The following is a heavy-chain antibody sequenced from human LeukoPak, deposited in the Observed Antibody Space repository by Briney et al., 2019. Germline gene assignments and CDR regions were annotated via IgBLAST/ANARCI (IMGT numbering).Heavy chain of an antibody. CDR1: GFTFNIRW. J-gene: IGHJ6*02. CDR3: TPDRSYAMEV. Sequence: GGSLRLSCAASGFTFNIRWMHWVRQAPGKGLVWVSRINSDGSSTNYADSVKGRFTITRDNAKNMVYLQMNSLRAEDTAVYYCTPDRSYAMEVWGQGATVAVS. V-gene: IGHV3-74*01. CDR2: INSDGSST.